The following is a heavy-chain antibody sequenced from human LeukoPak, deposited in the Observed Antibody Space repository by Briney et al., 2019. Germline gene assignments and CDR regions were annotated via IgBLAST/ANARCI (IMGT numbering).Heavy chain of an antibody. CDR1: GFTFNNYA. J-gene: IGHJ4*02. D-gene: IGHD6-19*01. Sequence: GGSLRLSCAASGFTFNNYAMTWVRQAPGKGLEWVSAISGSGGSTYYADSVKGRFTISRDNSKKSLYLQISSLRTEDMAIYYCTRDNSGWFGHYFESWGQGTLVTVSS. V-gene: IGHV3-23*01. CDR3: TRDNSGWFGHYFES. CDR2: ISGSGGST.